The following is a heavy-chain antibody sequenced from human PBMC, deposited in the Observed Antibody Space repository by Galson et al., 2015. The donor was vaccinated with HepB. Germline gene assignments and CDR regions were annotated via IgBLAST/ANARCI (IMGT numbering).Heavy chain of an antibody. CDR3: AQLGTGY. V-gene: IGHV3-53*01. Sequence: LSLACAAAGVSGDSSYMNCVRQAPGAGLDWVSLIYISSSTTNYADIVRGRSPISRDTSKNTVYLQMSRLRADDTAIYYCAQLGTGYWGRGTLVTVSS. CDR2: IYISSSTT. J-gene: IGHJ4*02. CDR1: GVSGDSSY. D-gene: IGHD7-27*01.